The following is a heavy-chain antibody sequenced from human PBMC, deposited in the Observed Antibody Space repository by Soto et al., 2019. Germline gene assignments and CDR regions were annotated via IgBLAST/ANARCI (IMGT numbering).Heavy chain of an antibody. CDR2: TYTSGGT. J-gene: IGHJ6*02. D-gene: IGHD4-4*01. Sequence: PSETLSLTCSVSGGSMTSYYWSWIRQPAGKGLEWIGRTYTSGGTNYNPSLKSRVTMSRDTSKKQISLKLSSVTAADTAVYYCARGAVTGVDYGLDVWGQGTTVTVSS. V-gene: IGHV4-4*07. CDR3: ARGAVTGVDYGLDV. CDR1: GGSMTSYY.